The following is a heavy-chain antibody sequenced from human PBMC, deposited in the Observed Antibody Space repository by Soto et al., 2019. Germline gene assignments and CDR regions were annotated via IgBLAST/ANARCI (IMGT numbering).Heavy chain of an antibody. J-gene: IGHJ6*02. CDR2: IYYSGST. CDR1: GGSISSSSYY. D-gene: IGHD6-19*01. Sequence: SETLSLTCTVSGGSISSSSYYWGWIRQPPGKGLEWIGSIYYSGSTYYNLSLKSRVTISVDTSKNQFSLKLSSVTAADTAVYYCARQGYSSGYYYYYGMDVWGQGTTVTVSS. V-gene: IGHV4-39*01. CDR3: ARQGYSSGYYYYYGMDV.